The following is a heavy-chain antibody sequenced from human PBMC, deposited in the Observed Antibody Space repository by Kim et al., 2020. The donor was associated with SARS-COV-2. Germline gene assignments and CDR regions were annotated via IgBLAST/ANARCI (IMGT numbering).Heavy chain of an antibody. D-gene: IGHD3-10*01. CDR1: GFTFSSYE. V-gene: IGHV3-48*03. CDR2: ISSSGSTI. J-gene: IGHJ4*02. CDR3: ARDTYYYGSGSRALFDY. Sequence: GGSLRLSCAASGFTFSSYEMNWVRQAPGKGLEWVSYISSSGSTIYYADSVKGRFTISRDNAKNSLYLQMNSLRAEDTAVYYCARDTYYYGSGSRALFDYWGQGTLVTVSS.